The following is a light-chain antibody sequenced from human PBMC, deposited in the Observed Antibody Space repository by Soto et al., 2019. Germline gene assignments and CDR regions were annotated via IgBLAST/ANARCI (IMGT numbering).Light chain of an antibody. CDR2: GAS. CDR3: QQYVSSPWA. Sequence: EIVLAQSPGTLSLSPGERATLSCRASQSVTNSFLAWYQQKPGQAPRLLIYGASRRATGIPGRFTGSGSGTDFTLTISRLEPEDFAVYYCQQYVSSPWAFGQGTKADIK. J-gene: IGKJ1*01. CDR1: QSVTNSF. V-gene: IGKV3-20*01.